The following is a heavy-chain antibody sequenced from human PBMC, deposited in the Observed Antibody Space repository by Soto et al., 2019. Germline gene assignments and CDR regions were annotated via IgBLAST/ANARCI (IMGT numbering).Heavy chain of an antibody. J-gene: IGHJ4*02. CDR3: VRSKGGYSYGTPFDY. V-gene: IGHV3-23*01. D-gene: IGHD5-18*01. CDR1: GFTFSSYA. CDR2: ISGSGVST. Sequence: GGSLRLSCAASGFTFSSYAMSWVRQAPGKGLEWVSAISGSGVSTYYADSVKGRFTTSRDNAKNSLYLQMNSLRPEDTALYYCVRSKGGYSYGTPFDYWGQGTLVTVSS.